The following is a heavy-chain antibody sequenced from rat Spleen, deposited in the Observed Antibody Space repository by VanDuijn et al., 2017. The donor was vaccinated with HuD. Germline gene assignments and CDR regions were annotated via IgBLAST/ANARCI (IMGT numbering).Heavy chain of an antibody. CDR2: ISYDGSST. CDR3: ARHVDYPGFDY. CDR1: GFTFSHYD. Sequence: EVQLVESGGGLVQPGRSMKLSCAASGFTFSHYDMAWVRQAPKKGLEWVAFISYDGSSTYYRDSVKGRFTISRDNAKSTLYLQMDSLRSEDTATYYCARHVDYPGFDYWGQGVMVTVSS. V-gene: IGHV5-7*01. J-gene: IGHJ2*01. D-gene: IGHD1-4*01.